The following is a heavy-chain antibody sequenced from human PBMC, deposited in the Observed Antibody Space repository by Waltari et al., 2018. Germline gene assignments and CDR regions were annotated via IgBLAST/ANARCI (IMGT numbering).Heavy chain of an antibody. CDR3: ARDSSGGYGY. V-gene: IGHV3-33*01. D-gene: IGHD6-19*01. CDR2: IWYDGRNK. CDR1: GFTFRSYG. J-gene: IGHJ4*02. Sequence: QVQLVESGGVVVQPGRSLVISCAASGFTFRSYGMHWVRLAPGKGLEWVEVIWYDGRNKYYADSVKGRFTISRDNSKNTLYLQMNSLRAEDKAVYYCARDSSGGYGYWGQGTLVTVSS.